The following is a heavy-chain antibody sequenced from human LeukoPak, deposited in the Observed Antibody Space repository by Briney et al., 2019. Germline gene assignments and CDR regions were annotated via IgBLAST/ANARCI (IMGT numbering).Heavy chain of an antibody. CDR2: IWYDASNK. CDR3: VRGVGVSRFNYFDP. D-gene: IGHD1-26*01. V-gene: IGHV3-33*08. Sequence: GGSLRLSCAASGFTFSNYWMGWVRQAPGKGLEWVAVIWYDASNKYYADSVKGRFTISRDNSKNTLYLQMNSLRDDDTAVYYCVRGVGVSRFNYFDPWGQGTLVTVSS. CDR1: GFTFSNYW. J-gene: IGHJ5*02.